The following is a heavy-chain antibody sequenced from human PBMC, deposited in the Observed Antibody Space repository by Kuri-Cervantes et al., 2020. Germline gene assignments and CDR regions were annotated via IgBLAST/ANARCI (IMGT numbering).Heavy chain of an antibody. V-gene: IGHV4-30-2*01. D-gene: IGHD3-22*01. J-gene: IGHJ4*02. CDR3: ATTCAYYYDSSGDY. Sequence: SETLSLTCAVSGGSISSGGYSWSWIRQPPGKGLEWIGYIYHSGSIYYNPSLKSRVTISVDTSKNQFSLKLSSVTAADTAVYYGATTCAYYYDSSGDYWGQGTLVTVSS. CDR1: GGSISSGGYS. CDR2: IYHSGSI.